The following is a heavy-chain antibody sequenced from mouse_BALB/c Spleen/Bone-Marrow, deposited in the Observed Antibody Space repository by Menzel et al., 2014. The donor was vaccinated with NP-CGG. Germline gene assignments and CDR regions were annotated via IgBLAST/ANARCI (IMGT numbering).Heavy chain of an antibody. Sequence: VQLQESGAELVKPGASVKLSCKASGHTFTSYYMYWVKQRPGQGLEWIGEINPSNGGTNLNEKFKSKATLTVDKSSSTAYMQLSSLTSEDSAVYYCTREGDSPFAYWGQGTLVTVSA. V-gene: IGHV1S81*02. J-gene: IGHJ3*01. CDR1: GHTFTSYY. CDR2: INPSNGGT. CDR3: TREGDSPFAY. D-gene: IGHD2-13*01.